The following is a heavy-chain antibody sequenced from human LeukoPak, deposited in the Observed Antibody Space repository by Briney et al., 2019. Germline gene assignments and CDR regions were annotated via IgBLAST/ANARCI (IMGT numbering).Heavy chain of an antibody. J-gene: IGHJ4*02. D-gene: IGHD6-13*01. Sequence: SETLSLTCAVYGGSFSGYYLSWIRQPPGKGLEWIGEINHSGSTNYNPSLKSRVTISVDTSKNQFSLKLSSVTAADTAVYYCARDRTTRGSWYGYYFDYWGQGTLVTVSS. CDR3: ARDRTTRGSWYGYYFDY. CDR1: GGSFSGYY. CDR2: INHSGST. V-gene: IGHV4-34*01.